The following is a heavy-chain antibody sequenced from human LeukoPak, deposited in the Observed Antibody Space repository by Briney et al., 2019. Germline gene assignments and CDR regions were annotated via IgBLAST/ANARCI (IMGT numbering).Heavy chain of an antibody. CDR1: GFTFSSYS. J-gene: IGHJ4*02. CDR3: ARDHNWGFDY. CDR2: ISSGGGAI. V-gene: IGHV3-48*02. D-gene: IGHD7-27*01. Sequence: GGSLRLSCAASGFTFSSYSMNWVRQAPGKGLEWVSHISSGGGAIYYADSVRGRFTISRDNAKNSLYLQMNSLRDEDTALYYCARDHNWGFDYWGQGTLVTVSS.